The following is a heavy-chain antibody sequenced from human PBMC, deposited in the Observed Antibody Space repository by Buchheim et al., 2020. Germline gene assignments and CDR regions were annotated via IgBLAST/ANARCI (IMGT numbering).Heavy chain of an antibody. J-gene: IGHJ4*02. Sequence: EVQLVGSGGDLVQPGGSLRLSCAASGFTFSSYWMHWVRQAPGKGLVWVSRINTDGSSTSYADSVKGRFTVSRDNAKNTLYLRMNSLRAEDTAMYYCARVGRGAARPIDYWGQGTL. CDR3: ARVGRGAARPIDY. CDR2: INTDGSST. V-gene: IGHV3-74*01. D-gene: IGHD6-6*01. CDR1: GFTFSSYW.